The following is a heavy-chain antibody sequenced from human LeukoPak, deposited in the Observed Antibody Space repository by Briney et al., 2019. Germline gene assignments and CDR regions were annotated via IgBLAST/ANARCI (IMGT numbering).Heavy chain of an antibody. V-gene: IGHV3-74*01. CDR2: VNTDGSST. CDR1: GFTFSTYW. D-gene: IGHD5-12*01. CDR3: ARDFKRARYSATGYSFDY. J-gene: IGHJ4*02. Sequence: GSPRLSCAASGFTFSTYWMHWVRQAPRKGLVWVSRVNTDGSSTNSADSVKGRFTISRDNAKNTLYLQMNSLRAEDTAVYYCARDFKRARYSATGYSFDYWGQGTPVTVSS.